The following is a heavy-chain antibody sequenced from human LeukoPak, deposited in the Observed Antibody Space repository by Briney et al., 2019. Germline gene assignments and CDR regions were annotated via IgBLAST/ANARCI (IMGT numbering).Heavy chain of an antibody. Sequence: ASVKVSCKASGYTFTSYGISWVRQAPGQGLEWMGWINPNNGNTNYAQKLQGRVTMTTDTSTSTAYMELRSLRSDDTAVYYCARYGPYYYGPGPEDYFDYWGQGTLVTVSS. CDR1: GYTFTSYG. J-gene: IGHJ4*02. D-gene: IGHD3-10*01. CDR3: ARYGPYYYGPGPEDYFDY. V-gene: IGHV1-18*01. CDR2: INPNNGNT.